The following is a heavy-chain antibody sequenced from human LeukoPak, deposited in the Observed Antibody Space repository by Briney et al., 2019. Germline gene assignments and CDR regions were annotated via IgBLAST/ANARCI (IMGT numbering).Heavy chain of an antibody. J-gene: IGHJ4*02. CDR2: IRVGGEV. CDR1: GYTLTELS. V-gene: IGHV3-23*01. Sequence: ASVKVSCKVSGYTLTELSMNWVRQAPGKGLEWVSGIRVGGEVYYADSVKGRFTIPRDNSENTLYLQMSGLRAEDTAVYHCAKGTGDTGYYFDYWGQGTLVTVSS. D-gene: IGHD7-27*01. CDR3: AKGTGDTGYYFDY.